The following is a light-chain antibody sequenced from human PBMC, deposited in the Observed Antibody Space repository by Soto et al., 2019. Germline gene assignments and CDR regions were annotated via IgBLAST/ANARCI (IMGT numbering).Light chain of an antibody. V-gene: IGKV3-15*01. Sequence: EIVMTQSPPPLSVSPGERATLSCRASQRVSSNLAWYQQKPGQAPRLLIYGASTRDPGIPARFSGGGSGTEFTLTISSLQSEDFAVYYCQQYNNWRPYTFGQGTKLEIK. CDR1: QRVSSN. CDR3: QQYNNWRPYT. J-gene: IGKJ2*01. CDR2: GAS.